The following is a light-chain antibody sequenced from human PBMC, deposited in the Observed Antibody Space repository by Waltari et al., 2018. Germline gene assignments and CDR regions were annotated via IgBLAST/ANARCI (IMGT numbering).Light chain of an antibody. J-gene: IGKJ4*01. V-gene: IGKV1-39*01. CDR2: AAS. Sequence: DIQMTQSPSSLSASVGDRVTITCRASQSISRNLNWYQQKPGKAPKLLIYAASGLQNGVPSRFSGSGSGTEFTRTISSLQPEDFATYYCQQSYSIPLTFGGGTKVEIK. CDR3: QQSYSIPLT. CDR1: QSISRN.